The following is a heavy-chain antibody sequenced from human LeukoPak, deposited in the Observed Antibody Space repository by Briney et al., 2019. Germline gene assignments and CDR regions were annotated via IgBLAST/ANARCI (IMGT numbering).Heavy chain of an antibody. V-gene: IGHV4-31*03. CDR3: ATKPGYCSGGSCYSQNGNWFDP. J-gene: IGHJ5*02. Sequence: PSQTLSLTCTVSGASITSGGYYWSRIRQHPQRGLEWIGYLYYTGSSFYNPSLKSRVTISVDTPENQFSLNLNSVTAADTAVYYCATKPGYCSGGSCYSQNGNWFDPWGQGTLVTVSS. CDR2: LYYTGSS. CDR1: GASITSGGYY. D-gene: IGHD2-15*01.